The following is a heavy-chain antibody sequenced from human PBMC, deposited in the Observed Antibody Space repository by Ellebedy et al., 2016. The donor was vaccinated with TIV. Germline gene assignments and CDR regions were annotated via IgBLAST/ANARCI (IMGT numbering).Heavy chain of an antibody. CDR2: ISSSSSYI. CDR1: GFTFSSYS. V-gene: IGHV3-21*04. Sequence: GGSLRLSXAASGFTFSSYSMNWVRQAPGKGLEWVSSISSSSSYIYYADSVKGRFTISRDNAKNSLYLQMNSLRAEDTAVYYCARRDRYESVSQDYHGFDVWGQGTTVTVSS. D-gene: IGHD4-17*01. J-gene: IGHJ6*02. CDR3: ARRDRYESVSQDYHGFDV.